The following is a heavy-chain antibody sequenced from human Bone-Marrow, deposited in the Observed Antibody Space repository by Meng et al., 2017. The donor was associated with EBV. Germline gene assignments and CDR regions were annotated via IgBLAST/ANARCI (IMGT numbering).Heavy chain of an antibody. D-gene: IGHD6-25*01. CDR2: INHSGST. CDR3: ATQRRDTAWFDP. V-gene: IGHV4-34*01. J-gene: IGHJ5*02. CDR1: GGSFSGDD. Sequence: QLQQPRVGGGLLMPSEALPIPCAAYGGSFSGDDWPWIRQPPGKGLEWIGEINHSGSTNYNPSLKSRVTISVDTSKNQFSMKLSSVTAADTAVYYCATQRRDTAWFDPWGQGTLVTVSS.